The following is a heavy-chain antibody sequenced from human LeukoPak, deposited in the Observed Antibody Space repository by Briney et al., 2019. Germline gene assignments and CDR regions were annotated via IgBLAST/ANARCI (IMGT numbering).Heavy chain of an antibody. J-gene: IGHJ3*02. D-gene: IGHD1-26*01. V-gene: IGHV4-59*02. CDR3: ARGHSGSYQGGDAFDI. Sequence: PSETLSLTCTVSGGSVSSYYWSWIRQPPGKGLEWIGYIYYSGSTNYNPSLKSRVTISVDTSKNQFSLKLTSVTAADTAVYYCARGHSGSYQGGDAFDIWGQGTMVTVSS. CDR1: GGSVSSYY. CDR2: IYYSGST.